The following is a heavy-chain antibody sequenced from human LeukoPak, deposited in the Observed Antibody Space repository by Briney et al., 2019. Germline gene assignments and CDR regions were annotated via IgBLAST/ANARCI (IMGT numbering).Heavy chain of an antibody. CDR1: GGSISSGDYY. J-gene: IGHJ3*02. V-gene: IGHV4-61*08. CDR3: AREVTGLAAAGGDAFDI. D-gene: IGHD6-13*01. CDR2: IYYSGST. Sequence: PSQTLSLTCTVSGGSISSGDYYWSWIRQPPGKGLEWIGYIYYSGSTNYNPSLKSRVTISVDTSKNQFSLKLSSVTAADTAVYYCAREVTGLAAAGGDAFDIWGQGTMVTVSS.